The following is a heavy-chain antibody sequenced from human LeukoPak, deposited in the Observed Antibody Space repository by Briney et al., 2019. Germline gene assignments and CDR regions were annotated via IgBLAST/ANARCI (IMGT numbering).Heavy chain of an antibody. CDR1: GGSISSYY. CDR2: VYDSGST. J-gene: IGHJ4*02. CDR3: ARHGGSYSFDY. Sequence: SETLSLTCTESGGSISSYYWSWIRQPPGKGLEWIGYVYDSGSTNYNPSLKSRVTISIDTSRNQFSLKMTSVTASDPAVYYCARHGGSYSFDYWGQGTLVTVSS. D-gene: IGHD1-26*01. V-gene: IGHV4-59*08.